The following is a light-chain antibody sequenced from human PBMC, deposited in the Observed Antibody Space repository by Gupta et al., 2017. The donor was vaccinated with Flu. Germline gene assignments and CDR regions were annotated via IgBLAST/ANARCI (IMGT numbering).Light chain of an antibody. J-gene: IGLJ3*02. CDR1: SSNIGNNY. Sequence: QSVLTQPPSVSAAPGQKVTISCSGSSSNIGNNYVSWDQQLPGTAPKLLNYENNKRPSGIPDRFSGSKSGTSATLGITGLQTGDEADYYCGTWDSSLSAGVFGGGTKLTVL. CDR3: GTWDSSLSAGV. V-gene: IGLV1-51*02. CDR2: ENN.